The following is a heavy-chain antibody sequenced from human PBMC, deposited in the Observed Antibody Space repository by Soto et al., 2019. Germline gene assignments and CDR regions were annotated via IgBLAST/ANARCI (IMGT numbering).Heavy chain of an antibody. Sequence: SETLSLTCAVYGGSFSGYYWSWIRQPPGKGLEWIGEINHSGSTNYNPSLKSRVTISVDTSKNQFSLKLSSVTAADTAVYYCASGYCSGGSCYVFDHWGQGTLVTVSS. CDR3: ASGYCSGGSCYVFDH. J-gene: IGHJ4*02. V-gene: IGHV4-34*01. CDR1: GGSFSGYY. D-gene: IGHD2-15*01. CDR2: INHSGST.